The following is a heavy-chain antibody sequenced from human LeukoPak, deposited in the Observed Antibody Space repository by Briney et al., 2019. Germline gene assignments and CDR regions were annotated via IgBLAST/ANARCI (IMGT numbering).Heavy chain of an antibody. J-gene: IGHJ4*02. D-gene: IGHD6-13*01. CDR1: GSGFTFYSKR. Sequence: SCLASGSGFTFYSKRIGWQRQMPGKGLEWMGIVYPGDSDTRYSPSFQGQVTISADKSINTAYLQWSSLTASDTAISYCATWRNGCGSGSWYMYYIYYWGQGTLVTVSS. CDR2: VYPGDSDT. V-gene: IGHV5-51*01. CDR3: ATWRNGCGSGSWYMYYIYY.